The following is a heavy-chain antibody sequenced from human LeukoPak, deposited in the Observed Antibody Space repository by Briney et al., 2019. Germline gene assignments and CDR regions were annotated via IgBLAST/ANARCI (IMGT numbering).Heavy chain of an antibody. V-gene: IGHV3-64*02. CDR3: AREGPRGYSHGYGNYYFDY. J-gene: IGHJ4*02. CDR2: ITTNGGST. CDR1: GFTFSNYA. Sequence: GGSLRLSCAASGFTFSNYAMHWVRQAPGKGLEHVSAITTNGGSTFYADSVKGRFTISRDNSKNTLSLQMGSLRDDDMAVYYCAREGPRGYSHGYGNYYFDYWGQGTLVTVSS. D-gene: IGHD5-18*01.